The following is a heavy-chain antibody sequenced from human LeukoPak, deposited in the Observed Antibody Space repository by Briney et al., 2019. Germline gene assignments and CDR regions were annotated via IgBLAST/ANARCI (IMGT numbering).Heavy chain of an antibody. CDR3: AREASDHYGSGSYGGFDY. Sequence: GGSLRLSCAASGFTFSSYSMNWVRQAPGKGLEWVSSISSSSSYIYYADSVKGRFTISRDNAKNSLYLQMNSLRAEDTAVYYCAREASDHYGSGSYGGFDYWGQGTLVTVSS. V-gene: IGHV3-21*01. D-gene: IGHD3-10*01. CDR2: ISSSSSYI. J-gene: IGHJ4*02. CDR1: GFTFSSYS.